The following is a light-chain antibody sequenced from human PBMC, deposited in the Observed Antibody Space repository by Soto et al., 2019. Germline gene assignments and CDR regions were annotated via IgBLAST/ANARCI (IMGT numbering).Light chain of an antibody. CDR2: EGS. CDR3: CSYAGSNTYV. V-gene: IGLV2-23*01. CDR1: SSDVGSYNL. J-gene: IGLJ1*01. Sequence: QSALTQPASVSGSPGQSITISCTGTSSDVGSYNLVSWYQQHPGKAPKVMIYEGSKRPSGVSNRFSGSKSGNTASLTISGPQAEDEADYYCCSYAGSNTYVFGTGTKLTVL.